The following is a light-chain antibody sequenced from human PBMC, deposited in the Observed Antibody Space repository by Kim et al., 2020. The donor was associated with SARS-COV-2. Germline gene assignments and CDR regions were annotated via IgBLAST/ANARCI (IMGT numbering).Light chain of an antibody. Sequence: SPGQPAAINCSGNALPKKVAYWYRQRSGQAPVLVIYEDNKRPSGIPERFSGSSSGTTASLSSSGAQVEDKADYYCYSTGSSGALRVFGGGTQLTVL. J-gene: IGLJ3*02. CDR3: YSTGSSGALRV. V-gene: IGLV3-10*01. CDR1: ALPKKV. CDR2: EDN.